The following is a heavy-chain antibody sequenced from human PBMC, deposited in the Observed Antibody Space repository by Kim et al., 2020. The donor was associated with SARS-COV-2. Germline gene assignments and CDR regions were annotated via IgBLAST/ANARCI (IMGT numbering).Heavy chain of an antibody. V-gene: IGHV4-34*01. CDR1: GGSFSGYY. CDR2: INHSGST. CDR3: ARGTYSSSWYGSNNWFDP. D-gene: IGHD6-13*01. Sequence: SETLSLTRAVYGGSFSGYYWSWIRQPPGKGLEWIGEINHSGSTNYNPSLKSRVTISVDTSKNQFSLKLSSVTAADTAVYYCARGTYSSSWYGSNNWFDPWGQGTLVTVSS. J-gene: IGHJ5*02.